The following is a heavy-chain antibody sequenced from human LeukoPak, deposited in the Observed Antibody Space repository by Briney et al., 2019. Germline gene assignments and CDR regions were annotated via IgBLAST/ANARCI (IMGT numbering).Heavy chain of an antibody. Sequence: TSETLSLSCTVSGGSISSRSYFWGWIRQPPGKGLEWIGSIYYSGSTNYNPSLKSRVTISVDTSKNQFSLKLSSVTAADTAVYYCARVFSSGFSVDYWGQGTLVTVSS. V-gene: IGHV4-39*07. D-gene: IGHD3-22*01. CDR3: ARVFSSGFSVDY. CDR2: IYYSGST. J-gene: IGHJ4*02. CDR1: GGSISSRSYF.